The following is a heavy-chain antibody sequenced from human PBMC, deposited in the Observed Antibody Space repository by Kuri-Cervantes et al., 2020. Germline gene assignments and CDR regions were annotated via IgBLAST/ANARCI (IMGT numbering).Heavy chain of an antibody. D-gene: IGHD2-15*01. CDR1: GFTFSSYD. V-gene: IGHV3-13*01. CDR3: ARVVAATPYYYYYMDV. J-gene: IGHJ6*03. CDR2: IGTAGDT. Sequence: GESLKISCAASGFTFSSYDMHWVRQATGKGLEWVSAIGTAGDTYYPGSVKGRFTISRENAKNSLYLQMNSLRAEDTAVYYCARVVAATPYYYYYMDVWGKGTTVTVSS.